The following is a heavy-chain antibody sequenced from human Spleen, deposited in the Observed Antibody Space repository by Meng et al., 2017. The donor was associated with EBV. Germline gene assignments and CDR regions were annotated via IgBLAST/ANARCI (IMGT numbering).Heavy chain of an antibody. CDR1: GGSMTSNSYY. J-gene: IGHJ4*02. Sequence: HLQPRESGPGRVKPSETLSLPCTVSGGSMTSNSYYWGWIRQPPGKGLEWIANTLYSGSTYYNPSLKTRVTISLDTSKNQFSLKLTSVTAADTAFYYCARTYSGYLENFDQWGQGTLVTVSS. V-gene: IGHV4-39*07. CDR3: ARTYSGYLENFDQ. D-gene: IGHD3-22*01. CDR2: TLYSGST.